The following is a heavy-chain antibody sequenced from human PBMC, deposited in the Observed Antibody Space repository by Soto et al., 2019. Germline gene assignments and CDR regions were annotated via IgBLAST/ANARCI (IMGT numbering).Heavy chain of an antibody. CDR2: IYPADSDT. Sequence: PVESLKISCPASGYRFISYWIGWGRQMPGQGLEWMGTIYPADSDTRNNPSFEGLVTISADESISTAYMQWNSLKASDSAMYYCARKDYGGNSIDYWGHGTLVTVSS. CDR1: GYRFISYW. D-gene: IGHD4-17*01. CDR3: ARKDYGGNSIDY. V-gene: IGHV5-51*01. J-gene: IGHJ4*01.